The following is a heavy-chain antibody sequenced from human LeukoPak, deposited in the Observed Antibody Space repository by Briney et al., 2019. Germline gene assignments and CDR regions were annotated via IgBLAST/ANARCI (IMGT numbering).Heavy chain of an antibody. Sequence: GGSLRLSCAASGFTVSTNYMSWVRQAPGKGLEWVSVIYSGGSTYYADSVKGRFTISRDNSKNTLYLQMNSLRAEDTAVYYCALRVATPYFDYWGQGTLVTVSS. CDR2: IYSGGST. CDR1: GFTVSTNY. D-gene: IGHD5-12*01. V-gene: IGHV3-53*01. J-gene: IGHJ4*02. CDR3: ALRVATPYFDY.